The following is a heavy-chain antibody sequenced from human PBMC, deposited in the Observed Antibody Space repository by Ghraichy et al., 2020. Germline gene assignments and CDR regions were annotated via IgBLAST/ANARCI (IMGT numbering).Heavy chain of an antibody. J-gene: IGHJ4*02. CDR3: AKDRYGDPLLFDY. CDR2: ISWNSGSI. Sequence: GGSLRLSCAASGFTFDDYAMHWVRQAPGKGLEWVSGISWNSGSIGYADSVKGRFTISRDNAKNSLYLQMNSLRAEDTALYYCAKDRYGDPLLFDYWGQGTLVTVSS. V-gene: IGHV3-9*01. CDR1: GFTFDDYA. D-gene: IGHD4-17*01.